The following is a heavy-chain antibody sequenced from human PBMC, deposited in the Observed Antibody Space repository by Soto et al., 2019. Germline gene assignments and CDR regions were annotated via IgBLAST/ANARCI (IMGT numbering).Heavy chain of an antibody. CDR2: ISSSSYI. D-gene: IGHD6-13*01. CDR3: ARHPSSYYYYGMDV. J-gene: IGHJ6*02. Sequence: GGSLRLSCAASGFTFSSYSMNWVRQAPGKGLEWVSSISSSSYIYYADSVKGRFTISRDNAKNSLYLQMNSLRAEDTAVYYCARHPSSYYYYGMDVWGQGTTVTVSS. CDR1: GFTFSSYS. V-gene: IGHV3-21*01.